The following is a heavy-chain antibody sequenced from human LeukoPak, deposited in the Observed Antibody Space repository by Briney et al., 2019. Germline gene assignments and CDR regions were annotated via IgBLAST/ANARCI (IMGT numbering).Heavy chain of an antibody. Sequence: QAGGSLRLSCAASGFTFSSYAMSWVRQAPGKGLEWVSTISVSGDYTYYPDSVKGRFTISRDNSKNTLYLQMNSPRAEDTAVYYCAYRTGFDYWGQGTLVTVSS. D-gene: IGHD3-16*02. J-gene: IGHJ4*02. V-gene: IGHV3-23*01. CDR2: ISVSGDYT. CDR3: AYRTGFDY. CDR1: GFTFSSYA.